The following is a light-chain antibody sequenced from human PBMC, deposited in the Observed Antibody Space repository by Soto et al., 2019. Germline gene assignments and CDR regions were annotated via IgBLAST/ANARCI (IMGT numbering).Light chain of an antibody. CDR3: QQRSNLWT. J-gene: IGKJ1*01. CDR1: QSVSSY. V-gene: IGKV3-11*01. Sequence: VLTHSPATLSLSPGERATLSCRAPQSVSSYLAWYQQKPGQAPRLPIYDASNRATGIPARFSGSGSETDFSLSISRLQHKDFAISYCQQRSNLWTFGQGTKWIS. CDR2: DAS.